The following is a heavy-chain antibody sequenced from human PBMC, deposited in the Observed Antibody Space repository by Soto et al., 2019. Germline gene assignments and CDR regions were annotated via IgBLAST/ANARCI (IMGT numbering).Heavy chain of an antibody. Sequence: SETLSLTCTVSGGSISSYYWSWIRQPPGKGLEWIGYIYYSGSTNYNPSLKSRVTISVDTSKNQFSLKLSSVTAADTAVYYCARRLDFWSGYYDYWGQGTLVTVSS. CDR3: ARRLDFWSGYYDY. CDR1: GGSISSYY. J-gene: IGHJ4*02. V-gene: IGHV4-59*08. D-gene: IGHD3-3*01. CDR2: IYYSGST.